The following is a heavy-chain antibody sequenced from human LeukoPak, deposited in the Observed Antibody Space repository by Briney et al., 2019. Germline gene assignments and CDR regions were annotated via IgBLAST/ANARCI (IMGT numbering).Heavy chain of an antibody. Sequence: SSETLSLTCTVSGGYISTNSYYWGWVRQPPGKGLEWIESMYYSGTTYYNPSLKSRVTISVDTSKNQFSLKLSSLTAADTAVYYCAVTATPGHYFDYWGQGSLVTVSS. CDR2: MYYSGTT. CDR1: GGYISTNSYY. D-gene: IGHD2-15*01. CDR3: AVTATPGHYFDY. J-gene: IGHJ4*02. V-gene: IGHV4-39*01.